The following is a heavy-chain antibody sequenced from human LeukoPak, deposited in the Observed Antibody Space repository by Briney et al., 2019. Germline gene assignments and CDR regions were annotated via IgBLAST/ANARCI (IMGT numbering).Heavy chain of an antibody. D-gene: IGHD3-22*01. Sequence: GGSLRLSCAASGFTFSSYWMHWVRQAPGKGLVWVSRINSDGSSTSYADSVKGRFTISRDNAKNTLYLQMNSPRAEDTAMYYCARDYSSHYYDSSGYYTLWGQGTLVTVSS. J-gene: IGHJ4*02. CDR3: ARDYSSHYYDSSGYYTL. CDR2: INSDGSST. V-gene: IGHV3-74*01. CDR1: GFTFSSYW.